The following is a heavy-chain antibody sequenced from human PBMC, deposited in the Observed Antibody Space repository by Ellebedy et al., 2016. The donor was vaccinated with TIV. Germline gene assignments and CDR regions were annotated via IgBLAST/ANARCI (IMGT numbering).Heavy chain of an antibody. D-gene: IGHD6-13*01. CDR1: GFTFSYYS. Sequence: GGSLRLXCAASGFTFSYYSMHWVRQAPGKGLEWVAVISHDGSNKYHAESVKGRFAISRDDSKNTLYLQMNTLRTEDTAVYFCTRGSSSRGYFDSWGQGTLVTVSS. J-gene: IGHJ4*02. CDR2: ISHDGSNK. CDR3: TRGSSSRGYFDS. V-gene: IGHV3-30*09.